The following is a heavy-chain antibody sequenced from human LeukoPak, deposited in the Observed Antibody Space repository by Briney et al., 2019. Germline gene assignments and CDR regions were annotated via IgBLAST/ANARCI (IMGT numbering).Heavy chain of an antibody. Sequence: PSETLSLTCTVSGGSISSSNYYWGWLRDPPGRGLEWIGSISYSGNTYYNPSLKSRVTIAVDTSKNRFSLKVTSVTAADTAVYFCATRGDYDLDYWGQGTLVTVSS. CDR1: GGSISSSNYY. CDR2: ISYSGNT. J-gene: IGHJ4*02. V-gene: IGHV4-39*07. CDR3: ATRGDYDLDY. D-gene: IGHD3-22*01.